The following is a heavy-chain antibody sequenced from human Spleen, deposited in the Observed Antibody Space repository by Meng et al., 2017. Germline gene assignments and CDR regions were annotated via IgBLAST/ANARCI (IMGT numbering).Heavy chain of an antibody. V-gene: IGHV3-48*03. Sequence: GESLKISCAGFGFTFSKYTMHWVRQAPGKGLELVSYISTSGDSIYYADSVKGRFTISRDNAKKSLYLQMNSLRAEDTAVYYCARWGGPVMTAAAGPTAFDIWGQGTMVTVSS. CDR3: ARWGGPVMTAAAGPTAFDI. CDR2: ISTSGDSI. D-gene: IGHD6-13*01. J-gene: IGHJ3*02. CDR1: GFTFSKYT.